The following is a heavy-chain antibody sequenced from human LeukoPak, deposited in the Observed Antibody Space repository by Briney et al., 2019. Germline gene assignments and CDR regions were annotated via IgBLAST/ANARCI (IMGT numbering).Heavy chain of an antibody. V-gene: IGHV3-66*01. CDR3: ARDRYGDYAIDY. J-gene: IGHJ4*02. Sequence: GGSLRLSCAASEFSVGSNYMTWVRQAPGKGLEWVSLIYSGGSTYYADSVKGRFTISRDNAKNSLYLQMNSLRAEDTAVYYCARDRYGDYAIDYWGQGTLVTVSS. CDR2: IYSGGST. CDR1: EFSVGSNY. D-gene: IGHD4-17*01.